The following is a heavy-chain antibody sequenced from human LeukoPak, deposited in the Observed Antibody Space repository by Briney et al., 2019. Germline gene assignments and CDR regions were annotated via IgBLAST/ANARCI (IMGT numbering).Heavy chain of an antibody. CDR3: VRCYSRGYRLDY. V-gene: IGHV3-74*01. CDR1: GFTFSSYW. CDR2: INGDGSST. Sequence: GGSLRLSCAASGFTFSSYWMHWVRQDPVKGLLWVSRINGDGSSTDYADSEKGRFTISRDNAKNTVYLQMNSLKAEDTAVYYCVRCYSRGYRLDYWGQEPLVTLSS. J-gene: IGHJ4*02. D-gene: IGHD6-25*01.